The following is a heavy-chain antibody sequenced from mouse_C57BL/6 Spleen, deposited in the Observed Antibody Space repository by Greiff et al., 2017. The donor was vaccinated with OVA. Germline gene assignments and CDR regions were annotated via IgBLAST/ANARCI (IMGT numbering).Heavy chain of an antibody. Sequence: EVMLVESGGGLVKPGGSLKLSCAASGFTFSDYGMHWVRQAPEKGLEWVAYISSGSSTIYYADTVKGRFTISRDNAKNTLFLQMTSLRSEDTAMYYCARDDYGEFDYWGQGTTLTVSS. CDR3: ARDDYGEFDY. D-gene: IGHD1-1*01. J-gene: IGHJ2*01. V-gene: IGHV5-17*01. CDR1: GFTFSDYG. CDR2: ISSGSSTI.